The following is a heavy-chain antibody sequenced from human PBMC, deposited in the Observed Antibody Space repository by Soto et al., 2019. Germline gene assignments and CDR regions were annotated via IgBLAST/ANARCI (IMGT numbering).Heavy chain of an antibody. CDR1: GYTFTGYY. CDR3: ARAGVSYWGDFDY. J-gene: IGHJ4*02. V-gene: IGHV1-2*04. D-gene: IGHD7-27*01. CDR2: INPTRGGT. Sequence: QVQLVQSGAEVKKPGASVKVSCKASGYTFTGYYMHWVLQAPGQGLEWMGWINPTRGGTNYAQKFQGWGTMTRDTSISTAYMALSRLGSADKSVYYCARAGVSYWGDFDYWGQGTLVTVSS.